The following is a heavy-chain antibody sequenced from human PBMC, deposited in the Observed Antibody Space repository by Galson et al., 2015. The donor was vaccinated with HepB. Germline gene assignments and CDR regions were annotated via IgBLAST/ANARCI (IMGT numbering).Heavy chain of an antibody. V-gene: IGHV3-74*01. D-gene: IGHD3-3*01. CDR2: INSDGSST. CDR1: GFTFSSYW. CDR3: ARDEPYTIFGVVIISEYYFDY. Sequence: SLRLSCAASGFTFSSYWMHWVRQAPGKGLEWVSRINSDGSSTSYADSVKGRFTISRDNAKNTLYLQMNSLRAEDTAVYYCARDEPYTIFGVVIISEYYFDYWGQGTLVTVSS. J-gene: IGHJ4*02.